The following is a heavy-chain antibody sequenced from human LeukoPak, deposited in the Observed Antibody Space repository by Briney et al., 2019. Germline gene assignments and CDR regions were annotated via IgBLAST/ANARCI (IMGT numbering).Heavy chain of an antibody. V-gene: IGHV3-74*01. Sequence: GGSLRLSCAASGFIFDIYYMHWVRQAPGKGLEWVSRIESDGSSTTYADSVKGRFTISRDNAENTLYLQMNSLRAEDTAVHFCARARVVPASSFEYWGQGTLVTVSS. J-gene: IGHJ4*02. CDR2: IESDGSST. CDR3: ARARVVPASSFEY. CDR1: GFIFDIYY. D-gene: IGHD2-2*01.